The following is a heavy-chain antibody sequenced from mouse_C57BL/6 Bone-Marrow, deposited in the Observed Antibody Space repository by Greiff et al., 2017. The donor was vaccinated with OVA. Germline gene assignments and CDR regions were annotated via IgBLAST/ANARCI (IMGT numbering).Heavy chain of an antibody. Sequence: EVQLQQSGAELVKPGASVKLSCTASGFNIKDYYMHWVKQRTEQGLEWIGRIDPEDGDTKYAPKFQGKATMTADTSSNTTYLQLSSLTSEDTAVDYCARAHYYGYFDVWGTGTTVTVSS. CDR3: ARAHYYGYFDV. D-gene: IGHD1-1*02. CDR2: IDPEDGDT. V-gene: IGHV14-2*01. J-gene: IGHJ1*03. CDR1: GFNIKDYY.